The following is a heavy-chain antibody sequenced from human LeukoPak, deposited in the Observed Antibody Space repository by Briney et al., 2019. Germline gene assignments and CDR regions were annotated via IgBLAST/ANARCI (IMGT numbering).Heavy chain of an antibody. D-gene: IGHD3-22*01. J-gene: IGHJ1*01. V-gene: IGHV1-2*02. Sequence: GASVKVSCKASGYTFTGYYMHWVRQAPGQGLEWMGWINPNSGGTNYAQKFQGRVTMTRDTSISTAYMELSRLRSDDTAVYYCARGGQTAYYYDSSGYFQHWGQGTLVTVSS. CDR3: ARGGQTAYYYDSSGYFQH. CDR1: GYTFTGYY. CDR2: INPNSGGT.